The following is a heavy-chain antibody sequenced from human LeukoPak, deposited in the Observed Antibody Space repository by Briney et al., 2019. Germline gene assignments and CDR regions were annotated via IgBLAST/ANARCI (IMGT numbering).Heavy chain of an antibody. CDR3: TTVYSDSGGFYFNYCDY. J-gene: IGHJ4*02. V-gene: IGHV3-15*01. D-gene: IGHD3-22*01. Sequence: GGSLRLSCAASGFTVSNAWMSWVRQAPGKGLEWVGRIKSKTDGETTDYAAPVKGGFTISRDDSKNTLYLQMNSLKTEDTAVYYCTTVYSDSGGFYFNYCDYWGQGTLVTVST. CDR2: IKSKTDGETT. CDR1: GFTVSNAW.